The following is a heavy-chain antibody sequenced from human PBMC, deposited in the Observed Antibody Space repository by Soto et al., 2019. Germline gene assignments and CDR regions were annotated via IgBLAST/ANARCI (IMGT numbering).Heavy chain of an antibody. CDR1: GFTFSTYS. CDR3: ARGCGGDCQDYSDY. CDR2: ISLSSSSI. V-gene: IGHV3-48*02. J-gene: IGHJ4*02. Sequence: EVQLVESGGGLVQPGGSLRLSCAASGFTFSTYSLNWVRQAPGKGLEWLSYISLSSSSIYYADSVKGRFTISRDNAKNSLYLQMDSLRDEDTAIYFCARGCGGDCQDYSDYWGRGTLVTVSS. D-gene: IGHD2-21*02.